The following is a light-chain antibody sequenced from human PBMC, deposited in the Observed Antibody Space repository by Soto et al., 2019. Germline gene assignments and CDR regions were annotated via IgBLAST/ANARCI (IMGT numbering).Light chain of an antibody. CDR1: SSDVGDYNY. CDR2: DVS. Sequence: QSALTQPASVSGSPGQSITISCTGTSSDVGDYNYVSWYQQHPGKAPKLMIYDVSNRPSGVSNRFSGSKSGSTAYLTISGLQAEDEADYYCSSYTSSTTRVFGTGTKVTAL. V-gene: IGLV2-14*01. CDR3: SSYTSSTTRV. J-gene: IGLJ1*01.